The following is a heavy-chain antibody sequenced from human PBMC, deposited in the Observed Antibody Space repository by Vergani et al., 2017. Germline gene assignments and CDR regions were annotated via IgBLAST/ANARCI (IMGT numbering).Heavy chain of an antibody. Sequence: EVQMVESGGGLVKPGGSLRLSCVASGFTFSHYSMNWVRQAPGKGLVWVSRINSDGSSTSYADSVKGRFTISRDNAKNSLYLDMSSLRAEDTAVYYCVRDVRVSRTWGQGTLVAVSS. J-gene: IGHJ3*01. CDR1: GFTFSHYS. V-gene: IGHV3-74*01. CDR3: VRDVRVSRT. CDR2: INSDGSST.